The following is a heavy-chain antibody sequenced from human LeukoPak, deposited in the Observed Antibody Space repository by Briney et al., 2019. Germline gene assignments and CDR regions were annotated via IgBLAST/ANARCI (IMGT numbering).Heavy chain of an antibody. J-gene: IGHJ4*02. CDR1: GFTFSSYA. CDR3: AKGVYSSGSSYFDY. D-gene: IGHD6-19*01. Sequence: GGSLRLSCAASGFTFSSYAMSWVRQAPGKGLEWVSAISGSGGSTYYADSVKGRFTISGDNSKNTLYLQMNSLRAEDTAVYYCAKGVYSSGSSYFDYWGQGTLVTVSS. V-gene: IGHV3-23*01. CDR2: ISGSGGST.